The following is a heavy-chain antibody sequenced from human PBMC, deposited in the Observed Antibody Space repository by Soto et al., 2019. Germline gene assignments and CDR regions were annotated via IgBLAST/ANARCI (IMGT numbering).Heavy chain of an antibody. V-gene: IGHV3-33*01. D-gene: IGHD6-6*01. CDR1: GFTFSNFG. CDR3: ARGLRSVLDY. CDR2: ISNDENIK. Sequence: QVQLVESGGGVVQPGGSLRLSCVASGFTFSNFGMHWVRQAPGKGREWVAVISNDENIKQYADSVRGRFAISRDNSKNTLYLQMTRLRAEDTAIYYCARGLRSVLDYWGQGTLVTLSS. J-gene: IGHJ4*02.